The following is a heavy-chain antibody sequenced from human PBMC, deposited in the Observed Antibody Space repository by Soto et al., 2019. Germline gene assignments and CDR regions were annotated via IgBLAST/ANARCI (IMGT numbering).Heavy chain of an antibody. CDR1: GGSISSGDYY. D-gene: IGHD1-26*01. Sequence: SETLSLTCTVSGGSISSGDYYWSCIRQPPGKGLEWIGYIYYSGSTYYNPSLKSRVTISVDTSKNQFSLKLSSVTAADTAVYYCARKVLSKWELLRAFDIWGQGTMVTVSS. V-gene: IGHV4-30-4*01. CDR3: ARKVLSKWELLRAFDI. J-gene: IGHJ3*02. CDR2: IYYSGST.